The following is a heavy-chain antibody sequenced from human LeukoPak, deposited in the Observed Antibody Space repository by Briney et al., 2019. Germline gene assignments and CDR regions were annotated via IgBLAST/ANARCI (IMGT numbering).Heavy chain of an antibody. Sequence: PSETLSLTCTVSGGSINSYYWNWIRQPPGKGLEWIGYIYNSGSTNYNPSLKSRVTISVDMSKNQFSLKLNSVTAADTGVYYCARVGYSSGSSVDYWGQGTLVTVSS. CDR2: IYNSGST. V-gene: IGHV4-59*01. J-gene: IGHJ4*02. CDR1: GGSINSYY. CDR3: ARVGYSSGSSVDY. D-gene: IGHD6-19*01.